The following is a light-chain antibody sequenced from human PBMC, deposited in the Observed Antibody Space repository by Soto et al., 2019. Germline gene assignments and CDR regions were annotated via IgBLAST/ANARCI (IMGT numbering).Light chain of an antibody. V-gene: IGKV3-20*01. J-gene: IGKJ1*01. Sequence: EIVLTQSPGTLSVSPGERATLSCRASQTISSNYLGWYQQKPGQAPSLLIYGTSRRATGIPDRFSGSGSGTDFTLTISRLEPEESAIYYCQQYGSWTFGQGTKVEIK. CDR1: QTISSNY. CDR2: GTS. CDR3: QQYGSWT.